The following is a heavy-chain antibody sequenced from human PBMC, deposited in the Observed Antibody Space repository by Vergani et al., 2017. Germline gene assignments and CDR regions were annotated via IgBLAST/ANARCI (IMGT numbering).Heavy chain of an antibody. CDR3: ARIVGATTWGIRFDP. V-gene: IGHV4-59*01. CDR1: GGSISSYY. J-gene: IGHJ5*02. CDR2: IYYSGST. D-gene: IGHD1-26*01. Sequence: QVQLQESGPGLVKPSETLSLTCTVSGGSISSYYWSWIRQPPGKGLEWIGYIYYSGSTNYNPSLKSRVTISVDTSKNQFSLKLSSVTAADTAVYYCARIVGATTWGIRFDPWGQGILVTVSS.